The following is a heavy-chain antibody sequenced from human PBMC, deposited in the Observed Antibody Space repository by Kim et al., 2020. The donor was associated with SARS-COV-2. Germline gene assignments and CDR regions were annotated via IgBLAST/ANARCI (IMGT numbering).Heavy chain of an antibody. D-gene: IGHD5-12*01. J-gene: IGHJ6*03. V-gene: IGHV3-23*01. CDR3: AKRDIGKGYYYMDV. Sequence: ADSVKGRFTISRDKSKNTLYLQMNSLRAEDTAVYYCAKRDIGKGYYYMDVWGKGTTVTVSS.